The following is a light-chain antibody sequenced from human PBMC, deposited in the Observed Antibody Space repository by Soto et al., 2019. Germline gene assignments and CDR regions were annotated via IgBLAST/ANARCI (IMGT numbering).Light chain of an antibody. V-gene: IGLV2-14*01. CDR3: SSYTSSSTYV. CDR1: SSDVGGYNY. CDR2: EVS. J-gene: IGLJ1*01. Sequence: SVLTKPASVSVSPGQSSTISCPGTSSDVGGYNYVSWYQQHPGKAPKLMIYEVSNRPSGVSNRFSGSKSGNTASLTISGLQAEDEADYYCSSYTSSSTYVFGTRTKV.